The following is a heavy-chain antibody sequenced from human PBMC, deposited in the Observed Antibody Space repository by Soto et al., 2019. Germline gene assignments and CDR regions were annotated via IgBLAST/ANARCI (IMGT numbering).Heavy chain of an antibody. Sequence: PGGSLRLSCAASGFTFSSYGMHWVRQAPGKGLEWVAVISYDGSNKYYAESVKGRFTISRDNAKNTLYLQMNSLRAEDTAVYYCARDQDTWFDYWGQGTLVTVSS. J-gene: IGHJ4*02. CDR3: ARDQDTWFDY. V-gene: IGHV3-30*03. CDR2: ISYDGSNK. CDR1: GFTFSSYG.